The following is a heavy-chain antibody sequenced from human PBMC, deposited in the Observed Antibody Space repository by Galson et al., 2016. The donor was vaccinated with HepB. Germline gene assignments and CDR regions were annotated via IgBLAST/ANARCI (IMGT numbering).Heavy chain of an antibody. CDR2: IYNSGNS. CDR3: AKTPPAGGTWWIDP. V-gene: IGHV4-59*01. J-gene: IGHJ5*02. CDR1: GGSFSSDY. Sequence: ETLSLTCTVSGGSFSSDYWSWIRQPPGKGLEWIGYIYNSGNSDLNPSLKSRVTISIDTSKNQFFLRLSSVTAADTAVYYCAKTPPAGGTWWIDPWGQGILVTVSS. D-gene: IGHD1-1*01.